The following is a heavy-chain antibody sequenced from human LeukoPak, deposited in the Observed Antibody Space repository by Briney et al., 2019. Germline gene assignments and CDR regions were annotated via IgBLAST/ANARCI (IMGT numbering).Heavy chain of an antibody. Sequence: SETLSLTCAVYGGSFSGYYWSWIRQPPGKGLEWIGEINHSGSTNYNPSLKSRVTISVDTSKNQFSLKLSFVTAADTAVYYCATRYSYGRGYFDYWGQGTLVTVSS. CDR2: INHSGST. V-gene: IGHV4-34*01. CDR3: ATRYSYGRGYFDY. D-gene: IGHD5-18*01. J-gene: IGHJ4*02. CDR1: GGSFSGYY.